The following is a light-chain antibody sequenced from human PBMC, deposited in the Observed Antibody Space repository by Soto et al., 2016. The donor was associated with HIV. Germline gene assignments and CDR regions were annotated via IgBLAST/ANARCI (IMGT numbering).Light chain of an antibody. CDR3: MQALQTPLT. Sequence: DIVMTQSPLSLPVTPGEPASISCRSSQSLLHSNGYNYLDWYLQKPGQPPQLLFYLASNRASGVPDRFSGSGPGTDFTLKISRVEAEDVGIYYCMQALQTPLTFGPGTKVDIK. CDR1: QSLLHSNGYNY. J-gene: IGKJ3*01. V-gene: IGKV2-28*01. CDR2: LAS.